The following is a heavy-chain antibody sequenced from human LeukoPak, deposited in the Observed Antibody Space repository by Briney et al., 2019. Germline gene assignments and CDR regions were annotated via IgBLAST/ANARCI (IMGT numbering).Heavy chain of an antibody. Sequence: GGSLRLSCAASGFTFSTYGMHWVRQAPGKGLEWVAVISYDGSNKYYGDSVKGRFTISRDNSKNTLYLQMHSLRAEDTAVYYCAKDHYYGSGSYKDYWGQGTLVTVSS. D-gene: IGHD3-10*01. CDR1: GFTFSTYG. CDR2: ISYDGSNK. J-gene: IGHJ4*02. CDR3: AKDHYYGSGSYKDY. V-gene: IGHV3-30*18.